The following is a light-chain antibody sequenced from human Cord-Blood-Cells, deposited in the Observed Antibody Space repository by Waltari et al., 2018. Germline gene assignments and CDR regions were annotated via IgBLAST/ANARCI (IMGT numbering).Light chain of an antibody. CDR2: DVS. J-gene: IGLJ1*01. CDR3: SSYTSSSPYV. V-gene: IGLV2-14*01. CDR1: SSEVGGYNY. Sequence: QSALTQPASVSGSPAQSSTISCTGTSSEVGGYNYVPCYQQQPGQAPKIMIYDVSKPPSWVYNRFSGSNAGNTASLTIFGVQAEDEAYYYCSSYTSSSPYVFGTGTKVTVL.